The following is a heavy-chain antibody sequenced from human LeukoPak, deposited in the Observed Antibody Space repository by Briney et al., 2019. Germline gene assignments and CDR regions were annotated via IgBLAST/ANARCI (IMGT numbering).Heavy chain of an antibody. CDR2: ISRSSSTR. Sequence: PGGSLRLSCVASGFTFSNYNMNWVRQAPGKGLEWVSYISRSSSTRYYADSVKGRFTISRDNAKNSLYLQMNSLRAEDTAVYYCARGGAEYYDSSFSSHWGQGTLVTVSS. CDR3: ARGGAEYYDSSFSSH. CDR1: GFTFSNYN. D-gene: IGHD3-22*01. V-gene: IGHV3-48*04. J-gene: IGHJ4*02.